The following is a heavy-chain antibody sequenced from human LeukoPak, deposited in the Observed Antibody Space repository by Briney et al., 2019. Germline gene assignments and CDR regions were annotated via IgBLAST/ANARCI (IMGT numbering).Heavy chain of an antibody. Sequence: PSETLSLTCTVSGGSISSYYWSWIRQPPGKGLEWIGYIYYSGSTNYNPSLKSRVTISVDTSKNQFSLKLSSVTGADTAVYYCARKGSRYWYFDLWGRGTLVTVSS. V-gene: IGHV4-59*01. CDR2: IYYSGST. CDR1: GGSISSYY. J-gene: IGHJ2*01. CDR3: ARKGSRYWYFDL.